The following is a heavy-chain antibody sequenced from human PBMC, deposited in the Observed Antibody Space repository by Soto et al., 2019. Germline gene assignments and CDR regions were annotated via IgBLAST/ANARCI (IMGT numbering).Heavy chain of an antibody. Sequence: QVQLVQSGAEVKKPGSSVKVSCKASGGTFNSYAISWVRQAPGQGLEWMGGIIPIFGTANYAQKFQGRVTITADESTRTAYMELSSRRSEDTAVYYCARGGYCSGGSCYPHWYFDLWGRGTLVTVSS. V-gene: IGHV1-69*12. CDR3: ARGGYCSGGSCYPHWYFDL. CDR1: GGTFNSYA. J-gene: IGHJ2*01. CDR2: IIPIFGTA. D-gene: IGHD2-15*01.